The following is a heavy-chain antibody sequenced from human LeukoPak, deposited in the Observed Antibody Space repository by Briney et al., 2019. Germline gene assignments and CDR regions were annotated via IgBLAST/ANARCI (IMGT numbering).Heavy chain of an antibody. CDR3: ARGRYGDQRVDRGY. CDR1: GFTFSSYS. Sequence: PGGSLRLSCAASGFTFSSYSMNWVRQAPGKGLEWVPSISSSSSYIYYADSVKGRFTISRDNAKNSPYLQVNSLRTEDTAVYYCARGRYGDQRVDRGYWGQGTLVTVSS. J-gene: IGHJ4*02. V-gene: IGHV3-21*01. CDR2: ISSSSSYI. D-gene: IGHD4-17*01.